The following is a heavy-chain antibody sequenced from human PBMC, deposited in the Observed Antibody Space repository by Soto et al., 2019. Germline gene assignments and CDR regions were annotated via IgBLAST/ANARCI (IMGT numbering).Heavy chain of an antibody. CDR2: IYYSGST. Sequence: SETLSLTCTVSGGSISSGGYYWSWIRQHPGKGLEWIGYIYYSGSTYYNPSLKSRVTISVDTSKNQFSLKLSSVTAADTAVYYCARSSYGSNYFDYWGQGTLVTVS. V-gene: IGHV4-31*03. J-gene: IGHJ4*02. CDR1: GGSISSGGYY. D-gene: IGHD4-17*01. CDR3: ARSSYGSNYFDY.